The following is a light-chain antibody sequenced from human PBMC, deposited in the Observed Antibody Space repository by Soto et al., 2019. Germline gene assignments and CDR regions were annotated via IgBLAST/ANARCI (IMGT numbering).Light chain of an antibody. CDR3: TSYRSTSTWV. V-gene: IGLV2-14*01. CDR1: SSDVGGYNY. J-gene: IGLJ3*02. Sequence: QSVLTQPASVSGSPGQSVTISCTGTSSDVGGYNYVSWYQHHPGKAPKLMIYEVSNRPSGVSNRFSGSKSGNTASLTISGLQAEDEADYYCTSYRSTSTWVFGGGTQLTVL. CDR2: EVS.